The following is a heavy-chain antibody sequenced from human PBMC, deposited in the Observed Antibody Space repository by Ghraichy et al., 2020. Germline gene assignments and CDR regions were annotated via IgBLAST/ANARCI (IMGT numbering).Heavy chain of an antibody. CDR3: AKDLAAAGTEVNWFDP. D-gene: IGHD6-13*01. J-gene: IGHJ5*02. Sequence: GGSLRLSCAASGFTFSSYGMHWVRQAPGKGLEWVAFIRYDGSNKYYADSVKGRFTISRDNSKNTLYLQMNSLRAEDTAVYYWAKDLAAAGTEVNWFDPWGQGTLVTVSS. V-gene: IGHV3-30*02. CDR2: IRYDGSNK. CDR1: GFTFSSYG.